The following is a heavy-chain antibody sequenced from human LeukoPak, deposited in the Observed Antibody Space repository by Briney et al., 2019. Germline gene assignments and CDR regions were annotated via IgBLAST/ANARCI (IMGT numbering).Heavy chain of an antibody. D-gene: IGHD4-17*01. CDR2: IYTSGST. V-gene: IGHV4-4*07. J-gene: IGHJ4*02. CDR1: GGSISSYY. Sequence: FETLSLTCTVSGGSISSYYWSWIRQPAGKGLEWIGRIYTSGSTNYNPSLKSRVTMSVDTSKNQFSLKLSSVTAADTAVYYCARDSDYGDYIPYFDYWGQGTLVPVSS. CDR3: ARDSDYGDYIPYFDY.